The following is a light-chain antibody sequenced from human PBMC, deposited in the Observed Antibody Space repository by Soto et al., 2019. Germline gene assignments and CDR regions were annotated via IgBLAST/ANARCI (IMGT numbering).Light chain of an antibody. CDR3: QHYNSSSEA. CDR1: QTISSW. Sequence: DIQMTQSPSTLSGSVGYRVTITCRASQTISSWLAWYQQKPGKAPKLLIYKASTLKSGVPSRFSGSGSGTEFTLTISSLQPDDFATYYCQHYNSSSEAFGQGTKVGIK. V-gene: IGKV1-5*03. J-gene: IGKJ1*01. CDR2: KAS.